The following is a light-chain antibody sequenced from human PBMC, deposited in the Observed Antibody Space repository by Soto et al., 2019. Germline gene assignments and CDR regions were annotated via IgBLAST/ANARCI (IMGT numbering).Light chain of an antibody. CDR3: GTWDSRLSAV. CDR2: GNS. CDR1: TSNIGNNY. J-gene: IGLJ1*01. V-gene: IGLV1-51*01. Sequence: QSVLTQPPSVSAAPGQKVTISCSGGTSNIGNNYVAWYQQFPGTAPKRIIYGNSKRASGIPDRFSGSKSGTSATLVITGLQTGDEADYYCGTWDSRLSAVFGTGTKVTVL.